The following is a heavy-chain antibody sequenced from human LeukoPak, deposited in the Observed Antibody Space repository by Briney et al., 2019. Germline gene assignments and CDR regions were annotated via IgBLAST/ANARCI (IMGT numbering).Heavy chain of an antibody. D-gene: IGHD2-15*01. V-gene: IGHV4-34*01. J-gene: IGHJ5*02. CDR1: GGSFSGYY. CDR2: INHSGST. CDR3: ARGLAGRYCSGGSCYFNWFDP. Sequence: SETLSLTSAVYGGSFSGYYWSWIRQPPGKGLEWIGEINHSGSTNYNPSLKSRVTISVDTSKNQFSLKLSSVTAADTAVYYCARGLAGRYCSGGSCYFNWFDPWGQGTLVTVSS.